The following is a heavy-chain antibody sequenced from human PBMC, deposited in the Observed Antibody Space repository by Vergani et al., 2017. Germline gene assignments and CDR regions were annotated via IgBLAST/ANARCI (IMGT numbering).Heavy chain of an antibody. J-gene: IGHJ4*02. D-gene: IGHD5-12*01. CDR2: IKSKTDGGTT. CDR1: GFTFSNAW. CDR3: ARVHKPGYSGYGVSGY. V-gene: IGHV3-15*01. Sequence: EVQLVESGGGLVTPGGSLRLSCAASGFTFSNAWMSWVRQAPGKGLEWVGRIKSKTDGGTTDYAAPVKGRFTISRDNAKNSLYLQMNSLRAEDTAVYYCARVHKPGYSGYGVSGYWGQGTLVTVSS.